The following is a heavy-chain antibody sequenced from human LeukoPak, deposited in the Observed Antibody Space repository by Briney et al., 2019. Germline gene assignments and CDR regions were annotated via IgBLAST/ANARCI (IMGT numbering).Heavy chain of an antibody. CDR2: IYYSGNT. CDR1: GGSISSYY. Sequence: SETLSLTCTVSGGSISSYYWSWIRQPPGKGLEWIGSIYYSGNTYYNASLKSQVSISIDTSKNQFSLRHTSVTAADTAVYYCARQTGSGLFILPGGQGTLVTVSS. J-gene: IGHJ4*02. CDR3: ARQTGSGLFILP. D-gene: IGHD3/OR15-3a*01. V-gene: IGHV4-59*04.